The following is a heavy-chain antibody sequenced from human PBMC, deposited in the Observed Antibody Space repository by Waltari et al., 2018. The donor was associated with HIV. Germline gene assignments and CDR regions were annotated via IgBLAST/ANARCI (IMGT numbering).Heavy chain of an antibody. J-gene: IGHJ4*02. CDR1: GGSISNSPYY. Sequence: QLQLQESGPGLVKPSETLSLTCTVSGGSISNSPYYWAWIRQPPGKGLEWIGTIYYSRYYYYNPSLKSRVTISVDTAKNQFSLKLSSVTAADTAVYYCARRHTSGYLEYFDYWGQGTPVTVSS. V-gene: IGHV4-39*01. CDR2: IYYSRYY. D-gene: IGHD3-22*01. CDR3: ARRHTSGYLEYFDY.